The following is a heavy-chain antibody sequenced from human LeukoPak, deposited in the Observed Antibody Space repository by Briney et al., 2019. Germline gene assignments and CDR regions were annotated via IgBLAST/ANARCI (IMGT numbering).Heavy chain of an antibody. CDR3: AKHQISSSWYAY. Sequence: GGSLRLSCAASGFTFSSYAMSWVRQAPGKGLEWVSAISATGGSTNYADSVKGRFTISRDNSENTLFLQMHSLRAEDSAAYYCAKHQISSSWYAYWGQGLLVTVSS. D-gene: IGHD6-13*01. CDR2: ISATGGST. CDR1: GFTFSSYA. V-gene: IGHV3-23*01. J-gene: IGHJ4*02.